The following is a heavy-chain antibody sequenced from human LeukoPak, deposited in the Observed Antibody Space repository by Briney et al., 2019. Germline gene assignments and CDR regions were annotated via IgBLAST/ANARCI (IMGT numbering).Heavy chain of an antibody. CDR1: GGSISSSSYY. V-gene: IGHV4-39*01. CDR2: IYYSGST. D-gene: IGHD3-10*01. CDR3: AGGRGGAFNI. J-gene: IGHJ3*02. Sequence: SETLSPTCTVSGGSISSSSYYWGWIRQPPGKGLEWIGSIYYSGSTYYNPSLKSRVTISVDTSKNQFSLKLSSVTAADTAVYYCAGGRGGAFNIWGQGTMVTVSS.